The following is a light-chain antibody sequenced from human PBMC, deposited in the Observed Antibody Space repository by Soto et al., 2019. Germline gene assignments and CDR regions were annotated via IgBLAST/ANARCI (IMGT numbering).Light chain of an antibody. V-gene: IGKV3-11*01. Sequence: EIVLTQSPATLSLSPGERATLSCRASQSVSSFLAWYRQKPGQAPKLLIYDASNRATGIPARFSGSGSGTDFTLTISSLEPEDFGVYYCQQRSNWMYSFGQGTKLEIK. CDR3: QQRSNWMYS. CDR1: QSVSSF. CDR2: DAS. J-gene: IGKJ2*03.